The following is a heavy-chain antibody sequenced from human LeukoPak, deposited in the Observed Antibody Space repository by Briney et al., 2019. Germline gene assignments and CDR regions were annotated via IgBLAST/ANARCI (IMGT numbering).Heavy chain of an antibody. CDR3: ARIQIGYSGYDYSFYFDY. D-gene: IGHD5-12*01. Sequence: GGTLRLSCAASGFTFSSYGMSWVRQAPGKGLEWVSAISGSGGSTYYADSVKGRFTISRDNSKNTLYLQMNSLRAEDTAVYYCARIQIGYSGYDYSFYFDYWGQGTLVTVSS. CDR2: ISGSGGST. V-gene: IGHV3-23*01. J-gene: IGHJ4*02. CDR1: GFTFSSYG.